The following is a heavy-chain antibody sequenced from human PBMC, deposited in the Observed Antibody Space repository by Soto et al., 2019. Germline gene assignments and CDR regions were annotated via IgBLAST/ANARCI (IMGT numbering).Heavy chain of an antibody. CDR2: ISPDSGGT. D-gene: IGHD2-2*01. V-gene: IGHV1-2*02. CDR3: ARDSGYCTSTSCYYFDS. J-gene: IGHJ4*02. CDR1: GYTFTGYY. Sequence: GASVKVSCKASGYTFTGYYMHWVRQAPGQGLEWMGWISPDSGGTNYAQKFQGRVTMTRDTSISTAYMELSSLRSDDTAMYFCARDSGYCTSTSCYYFDSWGQGTLVTVSS.